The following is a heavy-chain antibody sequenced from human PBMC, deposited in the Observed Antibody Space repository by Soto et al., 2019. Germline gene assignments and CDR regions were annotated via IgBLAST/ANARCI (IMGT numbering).Heavy chain of an antibody. CDR1: GFTISNSA. Sequence: GGTLCLSCTVSGFTISNSALYWGRMAPQPGQGWVSAISGSGGSTNYADSVKGRLTTSRDNSKNTLYLQMNSLRAEDTAVYYCAKPLKIVVVVAAAYFDYWGQGTLVTVSS. CDR2: ISGSGGST. J-gene: IGHJ4*02. D-gene: IGHD2-15*01. V-gene: IGHV3-23*01. CDR3: AKPLKIVVVVAAAYFDY.